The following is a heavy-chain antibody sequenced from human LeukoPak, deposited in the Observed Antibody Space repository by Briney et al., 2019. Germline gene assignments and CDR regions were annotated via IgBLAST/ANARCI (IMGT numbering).Heavy chain of an antibody. CDR2: IYYSGST. J-gene: IGHJ5*02. CDR1: GGSISSGGYY. V-gene: IGHV4-31*03. D-gene: IGHD6-19*01. CDR3: ARGAYNQINMVAVAGIFDP. Sequence: SQTLSLTCTVSGGSISSGGYYWSWIRQHPGKGLEWIGYIYYSGSTYYNPSLKSRVTISVDTSKNQFSLKLSSVTAADTAVYYCARGAYNQINMVAVAGIFDPWGQGTLVTVSS.